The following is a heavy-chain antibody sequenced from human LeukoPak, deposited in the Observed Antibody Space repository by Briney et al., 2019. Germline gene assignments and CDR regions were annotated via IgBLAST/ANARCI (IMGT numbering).Heavy chain of an antibody. CDR2: IYYGGST. J-gene: IGHJ6*04. Sequence: PSETLSLTCTVSGGAISSYSWSWVRQPPAKGLQWIADIYYGGSTKYNPSLKCRVTISVDRAKNQFSLKLNSVTAADTAMYYCARINYGDYGSYYGMDVWGKGTTVTVSS. V-gene: IGHV4-59*01. D-gene: IGHD4-17*01. CDR1: GGAISSYS. CDR3: ARINYGDYGSYYGMDV.